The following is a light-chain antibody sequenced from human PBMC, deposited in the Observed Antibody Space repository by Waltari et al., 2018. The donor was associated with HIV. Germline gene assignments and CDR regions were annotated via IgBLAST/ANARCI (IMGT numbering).Light chain of an antibody. V-gene: IGKV3-20*01. CDR1: QSVRKKY. CDR2: GAS. J-gene: IGKJ1*01. CDR3: QQYDFSPWT. Sequence: EIVLTQSPGTLPLSPGERATLSCRASQSVRKKYLGWYQQKPGQAPRLLICGASSRATGIPDRFSGSGSGTDFTLTISRLEPEDFAVYYCQQYDFSPWTFGQGTKVEIK.